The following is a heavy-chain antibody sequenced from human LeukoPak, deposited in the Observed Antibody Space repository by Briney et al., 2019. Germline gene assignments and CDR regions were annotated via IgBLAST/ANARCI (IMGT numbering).Heavy chain of an antibody. D-gene: IGHD3-22*01. CDR2: ISAYNGNT. J-gene: IGHJ5*02. CDR3: ARGDSSGYYSLHWFDP. Sequence: ASVKVSCKASGYTFTSYGISWVRQAPGQGLEWMGWISAYNGNTNYAQKLQGRVTMTTDTSTSTAYMELGSLRSDDTAVYYCARGDSSGYYSLHWFDPWGQGTLVTVSS. V-gene: IGHV1-18*01. CDR1: GYTFTSYG.